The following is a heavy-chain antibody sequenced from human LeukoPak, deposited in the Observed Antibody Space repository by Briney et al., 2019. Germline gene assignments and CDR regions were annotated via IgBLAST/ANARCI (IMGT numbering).Heavy chain of an antibody. Sequence: ASVKVSCKASGYTFTSYGISWVRQAPGQGLEWMGWISAYNGNTNYAQKLQGRVTMTTDTSTSTAYMELRSLRSDDTAVYYCARVPNYYGSGSYYNPRYYYYYMDVWGKGTTVTISS. D-gene: IGHD3-10*01. CDR3: ARVPNYYGSGSYYNPRYYYYYMDV. V-gene: IGHV1-18*01. CDR1: GYTFTSYG. J-gene: IGHJ6*03. CDR2: ISAYNGNT.